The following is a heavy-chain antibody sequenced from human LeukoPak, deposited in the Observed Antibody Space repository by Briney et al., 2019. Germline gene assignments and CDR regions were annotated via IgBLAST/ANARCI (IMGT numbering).Heavy chain of an antibody. CDR3: ARAMITMVRGVIRYDYYYYMDV. CDR1: GFTFSSYS. Sequence: GGSLRPSCAASGFTFSSYSMNWVRQAPGKGLEWASSISSSSSYIYYADSVKGRFTISRDNAKNSLYLQMNSLRAEDTAVYYCARAMITMVRGVIRYDYYYYMDVWGKGTTVTISS. D-gene: IGHD3-10*01. J-gene: IGHJ6*03. CDR2: ISSSSSYI. V-gene: IGHV3-21*01.